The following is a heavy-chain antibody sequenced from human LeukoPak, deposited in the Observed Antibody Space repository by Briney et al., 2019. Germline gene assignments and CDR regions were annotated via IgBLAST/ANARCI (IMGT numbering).Heavy chain of an antibody. V-gene: IGHV5-51*01. D-gene: IGHD4-23*01. CDR2: IYPGDSDT. CDR3: ARRPGYGGSYDAFDI. Sequence: GESLKISCKGSGYSFTSYWIGWVRQMPGKGLEWMGIIYPGDSDTRYSPSFQGQVTISADKSISTAYLQWSSLKASDTAMYYCARRPGYGGSYDAFDIWGQGTMATVSS. CDR1: GYSFTSYW. J-gene: IGHJ3*02.